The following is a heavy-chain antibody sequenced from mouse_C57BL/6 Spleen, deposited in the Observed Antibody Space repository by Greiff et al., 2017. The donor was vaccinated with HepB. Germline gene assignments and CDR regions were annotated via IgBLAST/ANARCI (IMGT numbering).Heavy chain of an antibody. CDR2: IYPGDGDT. V-gene: IGHV1-82*01. CDR3: ARESPLPFDY. Sequence: QVQLKESGPELVKPGASVKISCKASGYAFSSSWMNWVKQRPGKGLEWIGRIYPGDGDTNYNGKFKGKATLTADKSSSTAYMQLSSLTSEDSAVYFCARESPLPFDYWGQGTTLTVSS. J-gene: IGHJ2*01. CDR1: GYAFSSSW.